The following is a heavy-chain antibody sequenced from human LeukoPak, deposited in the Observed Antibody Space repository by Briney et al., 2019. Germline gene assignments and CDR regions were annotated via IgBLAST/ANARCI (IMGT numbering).Heavy chain of an antibody. D-gene: IGHD3-10*01. CDR2: INHSGST. V-gene: IGHV4-34*01. CDR1: GGSFSGYY. CDR3: ARLPPGPYGSGRERPHFDY. Sequence: SETLSLTCAVYGGSFSGYYWSWIRQPPGKGLEWIGEINHSGSTNYNPSLKSRVTISADTSKNQFSLKLSSVTAADTAVYYCARLPPGPYGSGRERPHFDYWGQGTLVTVSS. J-gene: IGHJ4*02.